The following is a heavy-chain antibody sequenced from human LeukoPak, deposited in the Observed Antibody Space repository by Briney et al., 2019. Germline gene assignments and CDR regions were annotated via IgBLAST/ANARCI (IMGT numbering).Heavy chain of an antibody. D-gene: IGHD1-26*01. CDR3: ARDLTFIVGARGTFDY. J-gene: IGHJ4*02. V-gene: IGHV3-21*01. CDR2: ISSSSSYI. CDR1: GFTFSSYS. Sequence: GGSLRLSCAASGFTFSSYSMNWVRQAPGKGLEWVSSISSSSSYIYYADSVKGRFTISRDNAKNSLYLQMNSLRAEDTAVYYCARDLTFIVGARGTFDYWGQGTLVTVSS.